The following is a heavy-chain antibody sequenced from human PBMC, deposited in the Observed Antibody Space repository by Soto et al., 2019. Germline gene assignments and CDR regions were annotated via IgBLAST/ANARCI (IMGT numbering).Heavy chain of an antibody. CDR2: IIPIFGTA. J-gene: IGHJ6*02. CDR3: ASQSGVVVVAANPRGYYYSMDV. Sequence: QVQLVQSGAEVKKPGSSVKVSCKASGGTFSSYAISWVRQAPGQGLEWMGGIIPIFGTANYAQKFQGRVTITADNSTSTAYMELSSLRSEDTAVYYCASQSGVVVVAANPRGYYYSMDVWGQGTTVTVSS. CDR1: GGTFSSYA. V-gene: IGHV1-69*06. D-gene: IGHD2-15*01.